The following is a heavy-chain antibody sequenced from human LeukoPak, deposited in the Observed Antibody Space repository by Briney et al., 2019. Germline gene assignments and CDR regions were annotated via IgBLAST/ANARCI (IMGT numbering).Heavy chain of an antibody. CDR2: IYNSRST. J-gene: IGHJ4*02. CDR1: GGSVSSGSYY. V-gene: IGHV4-61*01. D-gene: IGHD5-24*01. Sequence: PSETLSLTCTVSGGSVSSGSYYWSWIRQPPGKGLEWTAYIYNSRSTSYNPSLKSRVTISVDTSKNQLSLRLSSVTAADTAVYYCASGPTILKYYFDYWGQGILVTVSS. CDR3: ASGPTILKYYFDY.